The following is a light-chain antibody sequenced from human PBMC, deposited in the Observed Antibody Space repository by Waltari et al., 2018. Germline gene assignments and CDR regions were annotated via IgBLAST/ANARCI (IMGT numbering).Light chain of an antibody. CDR2: SNS. CDR3: VVWDDSLKSWV. CDR1: SSNIKGHN. Sequence: QSVVTQPPSASGTPGQRVTISCSGSSSNIKGHNVIWYQNIPEKAPTLLIYSNSHRRSGVPDRFSASKSGTSASLAITGRQSEDEGDYYCVVWDDSLKSWVIGGGTKLTVL. V-gene: IGLV1-44*01. J-gene: IGLJ3*02.